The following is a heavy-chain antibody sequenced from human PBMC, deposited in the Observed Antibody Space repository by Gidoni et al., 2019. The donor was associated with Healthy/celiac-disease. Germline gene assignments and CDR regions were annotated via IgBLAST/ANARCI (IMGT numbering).Heavy chain of an antibody. D-gene: IGHD2-15*01. CDR1: GFTFRSYD. V-gene: IGHV3-13*01. Sequence: EVQLVESGGGLVQPGGSLRLSCAASGFTFRSYDMHWVRQATGKGLEWVSAIGTAGDTYYPGSVKGRFTISRENAKNSLYLQMNSLRAGDTAVYYCARGGTGGWWELSAPLDYWGQGTLVTVSS. CDR3: ARGGTGGWWELSAPLDY. J-gene: IGHJ4*02. CDR2: IGTAGDT.